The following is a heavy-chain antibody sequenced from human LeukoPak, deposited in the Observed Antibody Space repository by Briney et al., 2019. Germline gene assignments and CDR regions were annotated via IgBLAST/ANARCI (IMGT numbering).Heavy chain of an antibody. CDR3: ARDHAPRVAATGY. D-gene: IGHD2-15*01. Sequence: PGGSLRLSCAASGFTFSSYSMDWVRQAPGKGLEWVSSISSSSSYIYYADSVKGRFTISRGNAKNSLYLQMNSLRAEDTAVYYCARDHAPRVAATGYWGQGTLVTVSS. V-gene: IGHV3-21*01. CDR2: ISSSSSYI. J-gene: IGHJ4*02. CDR1: GFTFSSYS.